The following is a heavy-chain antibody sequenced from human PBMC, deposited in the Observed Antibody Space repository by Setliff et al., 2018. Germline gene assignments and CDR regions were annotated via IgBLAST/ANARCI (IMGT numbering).Heavy chain of an antibody. J-gene: IGHJ4*02. D-gene: IGHD3-16*02. CDR2: IYYNGTT. V-gene: IGHV4-59*12. CDR1: GESFSNNY. CDR3: ARDPGFRSGTWSLDV. Sequence: PSETLSLTCSVYGESFSNNYWSWIRQSPGKGLEWIGYIYYNGTTRYSPSLKSRLTILLDTSKNHFSLTVTSVTAADAAMYFCARDPGFRSGTWSLDVWGQGILVTVSS.